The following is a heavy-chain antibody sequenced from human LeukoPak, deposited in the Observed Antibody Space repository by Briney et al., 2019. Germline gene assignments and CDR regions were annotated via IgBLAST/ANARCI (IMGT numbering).Heavy chain of an antibody. J-gene: IGHJ4*02. CDR2: IREDGSEA. CDR1: GFIFSNFW. Sequence: PGGSLRLSCEASGFIFSNFWMSWVRQAPGKGLEWVANIREDGSEAYYVDFVKGRFTISRDNDKNSLHLQMNSLRVEDTAVYYCARVLYFRENSYAGPFDQWGQGTLVTASS. D-gene: IGHD5-18*01. CDR3: ARVLYFRENSYAGPFDQ. V-gene: IGHV3-7*01.